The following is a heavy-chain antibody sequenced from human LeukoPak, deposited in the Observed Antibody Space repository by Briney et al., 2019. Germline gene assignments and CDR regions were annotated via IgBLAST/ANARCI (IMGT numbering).Heavy chain of an antibody. V-gene: IGHV3-53*01. Sequence: GGSLRLSCAASGFSVSTNCMNWVRQAPGKGLEWVSILYSGSSTYYTDSVKGRFTISRDNSRNTLYLHMTNLRAEDTAVYYCARVGDHYHWYLDLWGRGSLLTVSS. CDR1: GFSVSTNC. CDR2: LYSGSST. CDR3: ARVGDHYHWYLDL. J-gene: IGHJ2*01. D-gene: IGHD3-10*01.